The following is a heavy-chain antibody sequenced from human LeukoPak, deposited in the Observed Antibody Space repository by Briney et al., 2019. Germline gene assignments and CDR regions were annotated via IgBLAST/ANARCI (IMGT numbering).Heavy chain of an antibody. CDR2: IYTDGSST. CDR3: ARGASNRFDY. Sequence: GGSLRLSCAASGFSFSNYWMHWVRQAPGKGLVWVSRIYTDGSSTNYADSVKGRFTISRDNAKNTLFLQMNSLRAEDTAVYYCARGASNRFDYWGQGTLVTVSS. J-gene: IGHJ4*02. CDR1: GFSFSNYW. V-gene: IGHV3-74*01. D-gene: IGHD1-14*01.